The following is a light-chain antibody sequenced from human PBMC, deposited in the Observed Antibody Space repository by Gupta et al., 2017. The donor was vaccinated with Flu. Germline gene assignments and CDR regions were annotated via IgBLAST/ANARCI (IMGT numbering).Light chain of an antibody. CDR2: AKN. V-gene: IGLV3-19*01. J-gene: IGLJ2*01. CDR1: SLSNSY. CDR3: NSRDSTDNHQAV. Sequence: SSELTQDPAVSVALGQTVRITFQGDSLSNSYASWYQQKPGKAPVLVIYAKNIRPSGIPDRFSGSSSGNTASLTITGAQAEDEADYYCNSRDSTDNHQAVFGGGTKLTVL.